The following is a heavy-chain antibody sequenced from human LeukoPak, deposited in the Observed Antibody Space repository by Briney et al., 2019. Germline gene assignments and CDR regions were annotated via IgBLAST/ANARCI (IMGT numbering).Heavy chain of an antibody. D-gene: IGHD3-22*01. CDR3: ARGTYYYDSSGYYGAFDI. V-gene: IGHV4-59*01. CDR1: GGSISSYY. Sequence: SETLSLTCTVSGGSISSYYWSWVRQPPGKGLEWFGYIYYSGSTNYNPSLKSRVNISVDTSKNQFSLKLSSVTAADTAVYYCARGTYYYDSSGYYGAFDIWGQGTMVTVSS. CDR2: IYYSGST. J-gene: IGHJ3*02.